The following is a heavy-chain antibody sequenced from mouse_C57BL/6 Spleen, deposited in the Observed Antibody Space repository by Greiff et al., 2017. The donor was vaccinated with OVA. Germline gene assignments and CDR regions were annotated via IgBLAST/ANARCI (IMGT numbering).Heavy chain of an antibody. Sequence: VQLQQSGAELVRPGASVTLSCKASGYTFTDYEMHWVKQTPVHGLEWIGAIDPETGGTAYNQKFKGKAILTADKSSSTAYMELRSLTSEDSAVYYCTFPYGNYKGYYAMDYWGQGTSVTVSS. CDR3: TFPYGNYKGYYAMDY. CDR2: IDPETGGT. J-gene: IGHJ4*01. CDR1: GYTFTDYE. V-gene: IGHV1-15*01. D-gene: IGHD2-1*01.